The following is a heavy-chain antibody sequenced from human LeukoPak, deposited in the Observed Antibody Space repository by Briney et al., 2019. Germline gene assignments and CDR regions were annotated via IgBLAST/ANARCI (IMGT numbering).Heavy chain of an antibody. CDR3: ARAALPWSGYSNNWFDP. D-gene: IGHD3-3*01. CDR2: IYYTGRT. CDR1: GGSISSSTFY. V-gene: IGHV4-39*07. J-gene: IGHJ5*02. Sequence: KPSETLSLTCTVSGGSISSSTFYWGWIRQPPGMGLEWIASIYYTGRTKYNPSLKSRVTISVDMSKNQFSLKLSSVTAADTAVYYCARAALPWSGYSNNWFDPWGQGTLVTVSS.